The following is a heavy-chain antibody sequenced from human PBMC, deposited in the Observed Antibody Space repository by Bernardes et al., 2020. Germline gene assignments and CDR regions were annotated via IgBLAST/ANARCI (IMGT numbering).Heavy chain of an antibody. J-gene: IGHJ5*02. D-gene: IGHD6-19*01. CDR1: GYTFTSYV. Sequence: ASVKVSCKASGYTFTSYVISWVRQAPGQGLEWMGWISAYNGNTNYAQKLQGRVTMTTDTSTSTAYMELRSLRSDDTAVYYCARLRGAVAGEHWFDPWGQGTLVTVSS. CDR3: ARLRGAVAGEHWFDP. V-gene: IGHV1-18*01. CDR2: ISAYNGNT.